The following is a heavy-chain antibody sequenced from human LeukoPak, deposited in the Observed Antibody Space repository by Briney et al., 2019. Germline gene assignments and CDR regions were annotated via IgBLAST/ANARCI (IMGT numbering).Heavy chain of an antibody. CDR2: INTDGSST. J-gene: IGHJ4*02. CDR1: GFTFSSYW. CDR3: AGAHYDYVWGSYRIDY. V-gene: IGHV3-74*01. D-gene: IGHD3-16*02. Sequence: GGSLRLFCAASGFTFSSYWMHWVRQAPGKGLVWVSRINTDGSSTSYADSVKGRFTISRDNAKNTLYLQMNSLRAEDTAVYYCAGAHYDYVWGSYRIDYWGQGTLVTVSS.